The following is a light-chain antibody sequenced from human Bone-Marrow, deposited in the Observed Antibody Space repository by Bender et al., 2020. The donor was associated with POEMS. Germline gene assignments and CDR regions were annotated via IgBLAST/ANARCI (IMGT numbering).Light chain of an antibody. J-gene: IGLJ1*01. Sequence: SYVLTQPHSVSVAPGQTARISCGGNNIGDKSVHWYQQKPGQAPVLVLYYDNMRPSGIPERFSGSNSGNTATLTISRVEAGDEADYFCQVWGNRSDHLVVFGLGTKVTVL. CDR2: YDN. CDR1: NIGDKS. CDR3: QVWGNRSDHLVV. V-gene: IGLV3-21*02.